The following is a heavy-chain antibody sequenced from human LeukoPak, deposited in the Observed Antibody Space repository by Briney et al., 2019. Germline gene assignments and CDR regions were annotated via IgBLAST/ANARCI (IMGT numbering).Heavy chain of an antibody. V-gene: IGHV3-23*01. Sequence: GGSLRLSCAASGFTFSSHALSWVRQAPGKGLEWVSSLSGSGYTTYYADPVKGRFTISRDNSKNTVYLQMNSLRAEDTAVYYCAKDPYGTRYFDYWGQGTLVTVSS. J-gene: IGHJ4*02. D-gene: IGHD2-2*01. CDR3: AKDPYGTRYFDY. CDR1: GFTFSSHA. CDR2: LSGSGYTT.